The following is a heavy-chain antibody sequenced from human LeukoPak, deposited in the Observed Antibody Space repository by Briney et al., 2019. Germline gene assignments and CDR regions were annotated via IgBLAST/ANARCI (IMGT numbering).Heavy chain of an antibody. V-gene: IGHV3-43*01. Sequence: GRSLRLSCAASGFTFSSYGMHWVRQAPGKGLEWVSLISWDGGSTYYADSVKGRFTISRDNSKNSLYLQMNSLRTEDTALYYCAKVKPRIAVAGTLDYWGQGTLVTVSS. CDR3: AKVKPRIAVAGTLDY. CDR1: GFTFSSYG. J-gene: IGHJ4*02. D-gene: IGHD6-19*01. CDR2: ISWDGGST.